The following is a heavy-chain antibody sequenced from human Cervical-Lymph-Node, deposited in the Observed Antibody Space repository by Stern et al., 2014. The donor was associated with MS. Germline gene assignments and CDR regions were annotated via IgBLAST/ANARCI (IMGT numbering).Heavy chain of an antibody. D-gene: IGHD6-19*01. CDR3: ARAVQLKSASNWFDP. Sequence: VQLGESGGGVVQPGRSLRLSCAASGFTFGNYGMHWARQAPGKGLEWVAFLWSDGSNKYTADSVKGRFTITRDTYLSTTELQMNSVRAKDTAVYYCARAVQLKSASNWFDPWGQGTLVTVSS. V-gene: IGHV3-33*01. J-gene: IGHJ5*02. CDR1: GFTFGNYG. CDR2: LWSDGSNK.